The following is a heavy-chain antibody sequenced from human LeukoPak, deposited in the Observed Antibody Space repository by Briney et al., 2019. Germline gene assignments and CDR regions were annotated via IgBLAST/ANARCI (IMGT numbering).Heavy chain of an antibody. D-gene: IGHD6-19*01. CDR1: GYTFTSYA. CDR2: INTNTGNP. Sequence: ASVKVSCKASGYTFTSYAMNWVRQAPGQGLEWMGWINTNTGNPTYAQGFTGRFVFSLDTSVSTAYLQISSLKAEDTAVYYCASALPLGIAVAGTLGYWGQGTLVTVSS. V-gene: IGHV7-4-1*02. CDR3: ASALPLGIAVAGTLGY. J-gene: IGHJ4*02.